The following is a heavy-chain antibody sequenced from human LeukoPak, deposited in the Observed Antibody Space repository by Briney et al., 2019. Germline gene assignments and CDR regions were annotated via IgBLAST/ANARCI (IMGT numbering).Heavy chain of an antibody. CDR2: ISAYNGNT. Sequence: ASVKVSCKASGYTFTSYGISWVRQAPGQGLEWMGWISAYNGNTNYAQKLQGRATMTTDTSTSTAYMELRSLRSDDTAVYYCARGLATTVTHGFDYWGQGTLDTVSS. CDR3: ARGLATTVTHGFDY. J-gene: IGHJ4*02. D-gene: IGHD4-11*01. V-gene: IGHV1-18*01. CDR1: GYTFTSYG.